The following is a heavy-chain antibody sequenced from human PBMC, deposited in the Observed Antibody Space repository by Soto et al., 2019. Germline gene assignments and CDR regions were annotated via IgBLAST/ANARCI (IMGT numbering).Heavy chain of an antibody. CDR2: ISWNSGSI. CDR1: GFTFDDYA. J-gene: IGHJ4*02. V-gene: IGHV3-9*01. CDR3: AKDISLRGMYYFDY. Sequence: PGGSLRLSCAASGFTFDDYAMHWVRQAPGKGLEWVSGISWNSGSIGYADSVKGRFTISRDNAKNSLYLQMNSLRAEDTALYYCAKDISLRGMYYFDYWGQGTLVTVSS.